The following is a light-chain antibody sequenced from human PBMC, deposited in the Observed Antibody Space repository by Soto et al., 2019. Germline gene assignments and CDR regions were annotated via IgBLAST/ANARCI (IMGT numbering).Light chain of an antibody. CDR1: QSLAYIDGNTY. CDR3: MQGTHWPPYT. J-gene: IGKJ2*01. V-gene: IGKV2-30*01. CDR2: KVS. Sequence: EVVMTQSPLSLPVTLGQPASISCRSSQSLAYIDGNTYLSWFQQRPGQSPRRLIYKVSNRESGDPXRXNGSGSGTDFTLKISRVEAEDVGVYYCMQGTHWPPYTFGQGTKLEIK.